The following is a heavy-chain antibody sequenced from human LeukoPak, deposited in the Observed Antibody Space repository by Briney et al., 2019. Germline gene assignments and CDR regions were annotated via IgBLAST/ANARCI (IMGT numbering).Heavy chain of an antibody. CDR2: ISGSSNTI. CDR1: GFTFSSYS. D-gene: IGHD6-6*01. CDR3: VRDRSGSSSVY. J-gene: IGHJ4*02. V-gene: IGHV3-48*01. Sequence: GGSLRLSCAASGFTFSSYSMNWVRQSPGKGLEWVSYISGSSNTIYYADSVKGRFTIPRDNAKNSLYLQMNSLRAEDTAVYYCVRDRSGSSSVYWGQGTLVTVSS.